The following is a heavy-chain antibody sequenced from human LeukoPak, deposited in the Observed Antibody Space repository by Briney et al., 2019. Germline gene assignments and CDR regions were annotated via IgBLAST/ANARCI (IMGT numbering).Heavy chain of an antibody. Sequence: PGASLRLSCAASGFTFSSYAMSWVRQAPGKWLERVSAISGSGGSTYYADSVKGRFTISRDNSENTLYLQMNSLRAEDTAVYYCAKEGYSYGTDYFDYWGQGTLVTVSS. CDR1: GFTFSSYA. CDR3: AKEGYSYGTDYFDY. V-gene: IGHV3-23*01. D-gene: IGHD5-18*01. J-gene: IGHJ4*02. CDR2: ISGSGGST.